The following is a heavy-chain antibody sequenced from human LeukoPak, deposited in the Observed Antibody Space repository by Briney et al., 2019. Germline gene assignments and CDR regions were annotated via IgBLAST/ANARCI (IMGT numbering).Heavy chain of an antibody. D-gene: IGHD2-2*01. Sequence: GGSLRLSCAASGFTFSSYSMNWVRQAPGKGLEWVSYISSSSSTIYYADSVKGRFTIFRDNAKNSLYLQMNSLRAEDTAVYYCARDEIVVVPAQKYYMDVWGKGTTVTVSS. CDR3: ARDEIVVVPAQKYYMDV. J-gene: IGHJ6*03. V-gene: IGHV3-48*01. CDR1: GFTFSSYS. CDR2: ISSSSSTI.